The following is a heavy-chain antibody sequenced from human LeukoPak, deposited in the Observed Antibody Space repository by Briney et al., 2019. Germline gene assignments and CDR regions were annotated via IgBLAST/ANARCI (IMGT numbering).Heavy chain of an antibody. CDR3: AKRSGYGDDSKYFDS. D-gene: IGHD1-1*01. V-gene: IGHV3-23*01. CDR1: GFTFSSYS. CDR2: ISGRDSNT. J-gene: IGHJ4*02. Sequence: PGGSLRLSCAASGFTFSSYSMNWVRQAPGKGLEWVSAISGRDSNTYYADSVKGRFTISRDNSKNTLFLQMNSVRDEDTATYYCAKRSGYGDDSKYFDSWGQGIPVTVSS.